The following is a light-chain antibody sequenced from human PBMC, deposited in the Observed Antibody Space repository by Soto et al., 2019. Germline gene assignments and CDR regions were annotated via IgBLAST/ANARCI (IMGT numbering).Light chain of an antibody. CDR1: SSDVGSYNL. J-gene: IGLJ1*01. CDR2: EVS. Sequence: QSALTQPASVSGSPGQSITIYCTGTSSDVGSYNLVSWYQQHPGKAPKLMIYEVSKRPSGVSNRFSGSKSGNTASLTISGLQAEDEADYYCCSYAGSSTIYVFGTGTKV. V-gene: IGLV2-23*02. CDR3: CSYAGSSTIYV.